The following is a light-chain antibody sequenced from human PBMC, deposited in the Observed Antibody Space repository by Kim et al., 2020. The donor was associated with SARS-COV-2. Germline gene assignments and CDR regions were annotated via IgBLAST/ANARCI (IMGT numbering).Light chain of an antibody. Sequence: CPGGRATLSCRASQSLTRSYLARYQREPRPSPRLLSSGASSRATGIPDRVSVGGSVTDFNLTISGLGPEEFAVYYCQQYGSSPPTFAAGTKGGIK. CDR1: QSLTRSY. V-gene: IGKV3-20*01. CDR3: QQYGSSPPT. J-gene: IGKJ3*01. CDR2: GAS.